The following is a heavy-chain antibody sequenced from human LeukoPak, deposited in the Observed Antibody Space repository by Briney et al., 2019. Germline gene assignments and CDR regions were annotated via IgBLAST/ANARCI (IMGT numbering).Heavy chain of an antibody. CDR2: IKQDGSEK. V-gene: IGHV3-7*01. Sequence: GGSLRLSCAASGFTFSSYWMNWVRQAPGRGLEWVANIKQDGSEKYYVDSVKGRFTISRDNVKKSLYLHMNRLRAEDTAVYFCAYGYSVSWRSPFDYWGQGTLVTVSS. D-gene: IGHD6-13*01. J-gene: IGHJ4*02. CDR3: AYGYSVSWRSPFDY. CDR1: GFTFSSYW.